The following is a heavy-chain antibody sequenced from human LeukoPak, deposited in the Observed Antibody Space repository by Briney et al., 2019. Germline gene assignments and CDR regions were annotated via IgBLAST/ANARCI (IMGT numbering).Heavy chain of an antibody. D-gene: IGHD3-10*01. J-gene: IGHJ4*02. V-gene: IGHV3-23*01. CDR3: VKPGGSFYYGSDDY. CDR2: INNSGGRT. CDR1: GFTFSVYA. Sequence: GGSLRLSCAASGFTFSVYAMSWVRQTPGKGLEWVSGINNSGGRTYYADSVNGRFTISRDNSKNTLYLYLNDLRAEDTALYYCVKPGGSFYYGSDDYWGQGTLVTVSS.